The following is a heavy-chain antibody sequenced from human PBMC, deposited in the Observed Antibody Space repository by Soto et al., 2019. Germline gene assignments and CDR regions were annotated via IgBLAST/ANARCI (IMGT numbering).Heavy chain of an antibody. Sequence: QVQLVESGGGVVQPGRSLRLSCAASGFTFSSYAMHWVRQAPGKGLEWVAVISYDGSNKYYADSVKGRFTISRDNSKNTLYLQMNSLRAEDTAVYYCARPYCGGDCYPDYWGQGTLVTVSS. CDR1: GFTFSSYA. CDR3: ARPYCGGDCYPDY. V-gene: IGHV3-30-3*01. J-gene: IGHJ4*02. CDR2: ISYDGSNK. D-gene: IGHD2-21*02.